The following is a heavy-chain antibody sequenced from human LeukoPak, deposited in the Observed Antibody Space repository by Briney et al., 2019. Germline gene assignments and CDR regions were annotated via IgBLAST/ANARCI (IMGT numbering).Heavy chain of an antibody. V-gene: IGHV1-18*01. CDR3: ARVVDYDFWSGYTTLGY. D-gene: IGHD3-3*01. Sequence: AASVTVSCKASSYTFTSYGISWVRQAPGQGLEWMGWISAYNGNTNYAQKLQGRVTMTTDTSTSTAYMELRSLRSDDTAVYYCARVVDYDFWSGYTTLGYWGQGTLVTVSS. CDR2: ISAYNGNT. CDR1: SYTFTSYG. J-gene: IGHJ4*02.